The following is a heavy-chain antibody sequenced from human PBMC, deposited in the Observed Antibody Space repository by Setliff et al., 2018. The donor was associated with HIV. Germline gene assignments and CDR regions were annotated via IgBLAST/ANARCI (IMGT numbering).Heavy chain of an antibody. CDR2: IYTSGST. V-gene: IGHV4-61*02. J-gene: IGHJ4*02. D-gene: IGHD3-3*01. CDR3: AGSWSGYPLSFGY. CDR1: GGSISSGSYY. Sequence: SETLSLTCTVSGGSISSGSYYWSWIRQPAGKGLEWIGRIYTSGSTDYNPSLKSRVTISVDTSKNQFSLKLSSVTAADTAVYYCAGSWSGYPLSFGYWGQGTLVTVSS.